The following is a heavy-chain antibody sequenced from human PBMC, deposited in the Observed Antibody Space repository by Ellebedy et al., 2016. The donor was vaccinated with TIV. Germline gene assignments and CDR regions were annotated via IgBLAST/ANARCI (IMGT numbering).Heavy chain of an antibody. J-gene: IGHJ4*02. V-gene: IGHV3-7*01. Sequence: PGGSLRLSCAASGFTFSTYWMGWVRQAAGKGLEWVANTKQDGSEKYYADSVKGRFTISRDNAKNSLSLQMNSLRDEDTAVYYCARGPRFGESSFDYWGQGTLVTVSS. CDR3: ARGPRFGESSFDY. D-gene: IGHD3-10*01. CDR1: GFTFSTYW. CDR2: TKQDGSEK.